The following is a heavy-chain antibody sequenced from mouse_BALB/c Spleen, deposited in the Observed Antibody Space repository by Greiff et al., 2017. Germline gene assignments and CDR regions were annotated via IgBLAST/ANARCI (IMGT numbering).Heavy chain of an antibody. CDR2: IDPENGNT. CDR1: GFNIKDYY. CDR3: ARVTTVDYWYFDV. V-gene: IGHV14-1*02. D-gene: IGHD1-1*01. Sequence: EVQGVESGAELVRPGALVKLSCKASGFNIKDYYMHWVKQRPEQGLEWIGWIDPENGNTIYDPKFQGKASITADTSSNTAYLQLSSLTSEDTAVYYCARVTTVDYWYFDVWGAGTTVTVSS. J-gene: IGHJ1*01.